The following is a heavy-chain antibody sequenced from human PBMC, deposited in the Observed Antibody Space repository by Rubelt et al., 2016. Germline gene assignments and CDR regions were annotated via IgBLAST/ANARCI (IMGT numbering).Heavy chain of an antibody. D-gene: IGHD6-13*01. V-gene: IGHV3-23*01. J-gene: IGHJ4*02. Sequence: EVQLLESGGGLVQPGGSLRLSCAASGFTFSSYAMSWVRQAPGKGLEWVSAISGSGGSTYYADSVKGRFTISRDNAKNSLFLQMNSLRAEDTAVYYCAREGSSWYIDQWGQGTLVTVSS. CDR2: ISGSGGST. CDR1: GFTFSSYA. CDR3: AREGSSWYIDQ.